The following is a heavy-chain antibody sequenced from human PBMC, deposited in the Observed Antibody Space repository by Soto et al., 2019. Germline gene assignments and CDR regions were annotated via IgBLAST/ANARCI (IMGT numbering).Heavy chain of an antibody. CDR3: AKDLPDMGDDILTGYSYYFDY. Sequence: GGSLRLSCAASGFTFSSYAMSWVRQAPGKGLEWVSAISGSGGSTYYADSVKGRFTISRDNSKNTLYLQMNSLRAEDTAVYYCAKDLPDMGDDILTGYSYYFDYWGQGTLVTVSS. CDR2: ISGSGGST. D-gene: IGHD3-9*01. CDR1: GFTFSSYA. J-gene: IGHJ4*02. V-gene: IGHV3-23*01.